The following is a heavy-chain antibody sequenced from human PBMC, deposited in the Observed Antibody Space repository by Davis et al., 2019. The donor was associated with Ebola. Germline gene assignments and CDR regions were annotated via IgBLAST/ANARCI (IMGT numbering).Heavy chain of an antibody. J-gene: IGHJ5*02. CDR2: ISSGSTYI. CDR1: GFTFSIFT. CDR3: AREVGRAMFDP. Sequence: GESLKISCAASGFTFSIFTVNWVRQAPGKGLEWVSSISSGSTYIHYADSLEGRFTISRDNAKNSLYLQMNRLTAEDTAVYYCAREVGRAMFDPWGQGTLVTVSS. D-gene: IGHD1-26*01. V-gene: IGHV3-21*01.